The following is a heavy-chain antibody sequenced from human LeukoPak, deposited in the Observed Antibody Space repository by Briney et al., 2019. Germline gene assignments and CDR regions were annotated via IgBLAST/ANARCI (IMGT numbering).Heavy chain of an antibody. D-gene: IGHD3-22*01. CDR3: ARGLTVTGAKYYFDS. CDR2: IGSKAYGGTA. V-gene: IGHV3-49*04. J-gene: IGHJ4*02. CDR1: GFSFCEYA. Sequence: GGSLRLSCTTSGFSFCEYAMSWVRQAPGKGLGWVGLIGSKAYGGTAEYGASVKGRFSISRDDSKSIAYLQMNSLTTEDTAMYFCARGLTVTGAKYYFDSWGQRTLVTVSS.